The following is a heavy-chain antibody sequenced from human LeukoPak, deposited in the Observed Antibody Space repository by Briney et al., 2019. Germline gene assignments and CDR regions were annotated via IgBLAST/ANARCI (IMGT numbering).Heavy chain of an antibody. V-gene: IGHV3-11*06. J-gene: IGHJ4*02. D-gene: IGHD1-26*01. Sequence: PGESLRLSCAASGFTFSDYYMSWIRQAPGKGLEWISYISSSSYTNYADSVKGRFTISRDNAKNSLYLQMNSLRAEDAAVYYCARKVLSSSGTYSTFDYWGQGTLVTVSS. CDR3: ARKVLSSSGTYSTFDY. CDR2: ISSSSYT. CDR1: GFTFSDYY.